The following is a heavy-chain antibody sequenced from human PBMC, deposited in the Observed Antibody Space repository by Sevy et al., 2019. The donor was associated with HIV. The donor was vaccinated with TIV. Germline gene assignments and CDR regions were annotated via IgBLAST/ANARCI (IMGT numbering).Heavy chain of an antibody. J-gene: IGHJ4*02. CDR3: AITKDYYDNSGYPFDY. V-gene: IGHV1-24*01. CDR2: FDPEDGET. Sequence: ASVKVSCKVFGYTLSELSMHWVRQTPGKGLEWMGSFDPEDGETIYPQKFQGRVAMTEDTSTDTAYMELRSLRSEDTAVFYCAITKDYYDNSGYPFDYWGPGTLVTVSS. D-gene: IGHD3-22*01. CDR1: GYTLSELS.